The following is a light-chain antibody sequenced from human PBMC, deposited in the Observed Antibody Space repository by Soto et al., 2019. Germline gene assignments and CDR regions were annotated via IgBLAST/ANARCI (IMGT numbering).Light chain of an antibody. CDR1: QGVSANH. CDR2: GAS. J-gene: IGKJ3*01. Sequence: DIVLTQSPSTLSLSPGERATLSCRASQGVSANHLTWYQQKPGQAPRLLMCGASTRATGIPDRFSGSGSGTDFTLTISRLEPEDFAVYFCQQYSRSPFTFGPGTKVDI. CDR3: QQYSRSPFT. V-gene: IGKV3-20*01.